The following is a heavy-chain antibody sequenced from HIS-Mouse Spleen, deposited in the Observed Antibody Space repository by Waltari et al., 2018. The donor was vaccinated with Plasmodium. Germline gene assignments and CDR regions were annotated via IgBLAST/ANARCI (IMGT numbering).Heavy chain of an antibody. V-gene: IGHV2-5*02. CDR1: WFSLSTSGVG. J-gene: IGHJ6*02. CDR3: ARTTYSSSSAKYYYYGMDV. D-gene: IGHD6-6*01. Sequence: QITLKESGPTLVKPTQTLTLTCTFSWFSLSTSGVGVGWIRQPPGKALEWLALIYWDEDKRYSPSLKSKLTITKDTSKNQVVLTMTNMDPVDTATYYCARTTYSSSSAKYYYYGMDVWGQGTTVTVSS. CDR2: IYWDEDK.